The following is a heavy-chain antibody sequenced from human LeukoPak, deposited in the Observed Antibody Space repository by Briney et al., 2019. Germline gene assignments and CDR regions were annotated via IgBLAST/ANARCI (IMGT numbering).Heavy chain of an antibody. CDR2: ISGSGGST. Sequence: GGSLRLSCAASGFTFSSYVMSWVRQAPGKGLEWVSGISGSGGSTYYADSVKGRFTISRDNSKNTLYLQMNSLRAEDTAVYYCAKDDGLIMFSSWGQGTLVTVSS. J-gene: IGHJ5*02. V-gene: IGHV3-23*01. CDR3: AKDDGLIMFSS. CDR1: GFTFSSYV. D-gene: IGHD3-16*01.